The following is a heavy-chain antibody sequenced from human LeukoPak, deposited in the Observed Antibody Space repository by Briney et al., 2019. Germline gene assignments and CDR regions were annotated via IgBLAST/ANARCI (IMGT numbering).Heavy chain of an antibody. D-gene: IGHD6-13*01. Sequence: ASVTVSFKASGYTFTSYYMHWVRQAPGQGLEWVGIINPSGDPTTYAHKLQGRVTMTSDMSTSTVYMELSSLRSEDTAVYYCASPPVPQAAAITPGYFYYYMDVWGKGTTVTVSS. J-gene: IGHJ6*03. CDR2: INPSGDPT. CDR3: ASPPVPQAAAITPGYFYYYMDV. V-gene: IGHV1-46*01. CDR1: GYTFTSYY.